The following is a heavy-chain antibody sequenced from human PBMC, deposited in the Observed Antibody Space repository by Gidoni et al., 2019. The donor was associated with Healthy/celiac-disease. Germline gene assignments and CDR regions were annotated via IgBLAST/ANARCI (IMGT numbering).Heavy chain of an antibody. CDR3: ARDLRGMITFGGVMSYYYGMDV. Sequence: EVQLVESGGGLVQPGGSLRLSCAASGFTVSSNYMSWVRQAPGKGLEWVSVIYSGGSTYYADSVKGRFTISRDNSKNTLYLQMNSLRAEDTAVYYCARDLRGMITFGGVMSYYYGMDVWGQGTTVTVSS. CDR1: GFTVSSNY. D-gene: IGHD3-16*01. V-gene: IGHV3-66*01. J-gene: IGHJ6*02. CDR2: IYSGGST.